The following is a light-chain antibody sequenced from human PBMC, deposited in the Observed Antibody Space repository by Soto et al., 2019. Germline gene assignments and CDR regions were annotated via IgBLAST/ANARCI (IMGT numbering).Light chain of an antibody. V-gene: IGKV3-20*01. CDR2: GAS. CDR3: QQFGDSSWT. Sequence: IVFTDSEGTVSLSPGRTATHSGSPSQSVSSSYLAWYQQKPGQAPRLLMYGASSRAAGTPNRCSGSGAGAESTLTISRLEPEDVAVYYCQQFGDSSWTSGQGTKVDIK. J-gene: IGKJ1*01. CDR1: QSVSSSY.